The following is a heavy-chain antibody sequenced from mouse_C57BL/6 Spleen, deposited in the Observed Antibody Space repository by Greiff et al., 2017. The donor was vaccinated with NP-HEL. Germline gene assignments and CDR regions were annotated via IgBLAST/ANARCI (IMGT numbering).Heavy chain of an antibody. D-gene: IGHD1-1*01. CDR2: IWSGGST. Sequence: QVQLKESGPGLVQPSQSLSITCTVSGFSLTSYGVHWVRQSPGKGLEWLGVIWSGGSTDYNAAFISRLSISKDNSKSQVFFKMNSLQADDTAIYYCAPSTVVAPCAMDYWGQGTSVTVSP. J-gene: IGHJ4*01. V-gene: IGHV2-2*01. CDR3: APSTVVAPCAMDY. CDR1: GFSLTSYG.